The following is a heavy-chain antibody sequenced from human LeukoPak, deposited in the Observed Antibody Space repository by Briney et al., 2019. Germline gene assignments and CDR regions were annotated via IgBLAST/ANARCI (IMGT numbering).Heavy chain of an antibody. V-gene: IGHV1-2*02. CDR2: INPNSGGT. CDR3: ARGPYDSSGYSYFDY. D-gene: IGHD3-22*01. Sequence: AASVKVSCKVSGYTLTELSMHWVRQAPGQGLEWMGWINPNSGGTNYAQKFQGRVTMTRDTSISTAYMELSRLRSDDTAVYYCARGPYDSSGYSYFDYWGQGTLVTVSS. J-gene: IGHJ4*02. CDR1: GYTLTELS.